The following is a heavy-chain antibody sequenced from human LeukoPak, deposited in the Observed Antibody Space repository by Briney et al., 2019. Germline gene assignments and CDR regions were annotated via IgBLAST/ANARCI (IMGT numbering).Heavy chain of an antibody. CDR2: ISGSGGST. V-gene: IGHV3-23*01. CDR3: AKVRVAATRADAFDI. J-gene: IGHJ3*02. Sequence: PGGSLRLSCAASGFTFSSYGMSWVRQAPGKGLEWVSAISGSGGSTYYADSVKGRFTISRDNSKNTLYLQMNSLRAEDTAVYYCAKVRVAATRADAFDIWGQGTMVTVSS. CDR1: GFTFSSYG. D-gene: IGHD2-15*01.